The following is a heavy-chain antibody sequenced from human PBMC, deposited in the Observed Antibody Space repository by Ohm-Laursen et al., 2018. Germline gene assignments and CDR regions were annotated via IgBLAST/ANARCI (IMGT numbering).Heavy chain of an antibody. J-gene: IGHJ4*02. CDR2: IKHGGSEK. CDR3: ARESIAPFF. CDR1: GFTFSSYW. V-gene: IGHV3-7*01. D-gene: IGHD2/OR15-2a*01. Sequence: SLRLSCTASGFTFSSYWMTWVRQAPAKGLEWVANIKHGGSEKYYVDSVKGRFTISRDNAKNSLYLQMDSLRVGDTAVYFCARESIAPFFWGQGTLVTASS.